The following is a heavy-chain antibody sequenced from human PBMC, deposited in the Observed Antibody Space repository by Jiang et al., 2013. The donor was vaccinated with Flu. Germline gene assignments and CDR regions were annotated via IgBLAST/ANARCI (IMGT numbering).Heavy chain of an antibody. CDR3: ARGPNHGGFDY. CDR2: INPKNGDT. D-gene: IGHD4-23*01. J-gene: IGHJ4*02. V-gene: IGHV1-2*02. CDR1: GYIFNDYY. Sequence: VQLVESGAEVKNPGASVKVSCKASGYIFNDYYIHWLRQAPGPGLEWMGWINPKNGDTKYAQKFQGRVAMTRDTSISTVYMDLSTLRSGDTAVYHCARGPNHGGFDYWGQGTLVTVSS.